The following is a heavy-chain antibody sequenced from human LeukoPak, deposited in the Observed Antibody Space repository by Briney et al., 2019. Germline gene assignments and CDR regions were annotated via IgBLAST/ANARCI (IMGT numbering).Heavy chain of an antibody. V-gene: IGHV3-21*01. J-gene: IGHJ1*01. CDR2: ISSSSDYI. CDR3: ARDMTTVTTCYLQH. CDR1: GFTFGSYS. Sequence: GGSLRLSCAASGFTFGSYSMNWVRQAPGKGLEWVSSISSSSDYIYYADSVKGRFTISRDNAKNSLSLQMNSLRAEDTAVYYCARDMTTVTTCYLQHRGQGTLVTVSS. D-gene: IGHD4-17*01.